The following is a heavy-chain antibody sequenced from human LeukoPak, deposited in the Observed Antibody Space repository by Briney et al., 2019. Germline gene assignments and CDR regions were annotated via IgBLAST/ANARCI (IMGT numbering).Heavy chain of an antibody. D-gene: IGHD2-15*01. V-gene: IGHV1-8*01. CDR3: ARGGSVVVVASTGRYNWFDR. CDR2: MNPNSGNT. CDR1: GYTFTSYD. Sequence: ASVKVSCKASGYTFTSYDINWVRQATGQGLEWMGWMNPNSGNTGYAQKFQGRVTITRNTSISTAYMEVRSLRSEDTAVYYCARGGSVVVVASTGRYNWFDRWGQGTLVTVSS. J-gene: IGHJ5*02.